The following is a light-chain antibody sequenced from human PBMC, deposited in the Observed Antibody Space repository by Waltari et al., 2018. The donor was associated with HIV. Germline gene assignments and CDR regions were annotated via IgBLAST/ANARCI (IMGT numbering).Light chain of an antibody. Sequence: DIVMTQSPDSLVVSLGERATINCKSSQSVLYSSNNKNYLAWYQQKPGQPPKLLIYWASTRESGVPDRFSGSGSVTDFTLTISSLQAEDVAVYYCQQYYSTPLTFGQGT. CDR3: QQYYSTPLT. J-gene: IGKJ1*01. CDR1: QSVLYSSNNKNY. V-gene: IGKV4-1*01. CDR2: WAS.